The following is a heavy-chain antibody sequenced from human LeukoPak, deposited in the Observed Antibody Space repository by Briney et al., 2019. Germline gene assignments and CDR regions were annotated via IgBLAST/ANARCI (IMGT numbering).Heavy chain of an antibody. Sequence: GGSLRLSCAASGFTVSSNYMSWVRQAPGKGLEWVSVIYSGGSTYYADSVKGRFTISRDNSKNTVDLQMNSLRAEDTAVYYCARDVIYDSEIYSYGDSWGQGTLVTVSS. CDR2: IYSGGST. J-gene: IGHJ4*02. CDR3: ARDVIYDSEIYSYGDS. V-gene: IGHV3-53*01. CDR1: GFTVSSNY. D-gene: IGHD3-16*01.